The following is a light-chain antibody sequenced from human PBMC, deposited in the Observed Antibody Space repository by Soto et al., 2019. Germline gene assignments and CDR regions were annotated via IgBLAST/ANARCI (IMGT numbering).Light chain of an antibody. CDR1: SNDIGAFTY. CDR2: GFS. J-gene: IGLJ3*02. Sequence: QSALTQPASESGSPGQSITISSKGSSNDIGAFTYVSWYRQPPGEAPKVLIRGFSYRPSVLSIRFSGSKSDNTASLSISWLKAEDETHYYCSSYTTSNTGVFGGGTKLTVL. V-gene: IGLV2-14*01. CDR3: SSYTTSNTGV.